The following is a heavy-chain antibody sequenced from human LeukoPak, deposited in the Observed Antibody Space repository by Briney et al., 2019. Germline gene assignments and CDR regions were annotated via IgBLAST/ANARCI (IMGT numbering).Heavy chain of an antibody. J-gene: IGHJ4*02. D-gene: IGHD3-10*01. CDR2: IWYDGSDK. CDR3: ASAPYGSGTFLDS. V-gene: IGHV3-33*01. Sequence: GGSLRLSCAASGFTFSSSGMHWVRQAPGKGLEWVAVIWYDGSDKYSADSVKGRFTISRDNSKNTLYLQMSSLRAEDTAVYYCASAPYGSGTFLDSWGQGTLVTVSS. CDR1: GFTFSSSG.